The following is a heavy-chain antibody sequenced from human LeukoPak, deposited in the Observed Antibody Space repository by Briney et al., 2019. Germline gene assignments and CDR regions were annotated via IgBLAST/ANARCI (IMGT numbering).Heavy chain of an antibody. Sequence: GGSLRLSCAASGFTFSSYAMSWVRQAPGKGLEWVSSMSGSADITYYGDSVKGRFTISRDNSKNTLYLQMNSLRTEDTAVYYCAKVRVLRLGVPPPDYWGQGTLVTVSS. CDR3: AKVRVLRLGVPPPDY. CDR2: MSGSADIT. D-gene: IGHD3-16*01. V-gene: IGHV3-23*01. CDR1: GFTFSSYA. J-gene: IGHJ4*02.